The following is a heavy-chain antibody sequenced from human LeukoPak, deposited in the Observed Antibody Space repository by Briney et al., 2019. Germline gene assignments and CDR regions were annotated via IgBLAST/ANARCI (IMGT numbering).Heavy chain of an antibody. D-gene: IGHD2/OR15-2a*01. V-gene: IGHV3-7*01. CDR3: ARTRLSCDC. Sequence: GGSLRLSCAASGFTFSSYWMTWVRQAPGKGLEWVASINLDGSEKNYVDSVEGRFAISRDNAKKSLLLQMNSLRDEDTAVYYCARTRLSCDCWGQGTLVTVSS. CDR1: GFTFSSYW. CDR2: INLDGSEK. J-gene: IGHJ4*02.